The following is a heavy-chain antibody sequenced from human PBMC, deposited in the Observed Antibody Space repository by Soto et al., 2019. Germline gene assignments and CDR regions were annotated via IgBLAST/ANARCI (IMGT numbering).Heavy chain of an antibody. D-gene: IGHD3-3*02. CDR1: GYTFTSYT. CDR3: ARDTETLGPRANDALDI. Sequence: ASVKVSCKASGYTFTSYTMNWVRQAPGQSLEWMGWINVGSGNTRYSQNFQGRVSITRDTSASTVYMELTGLKSEDTAMYYCARDTETLGPRANDALDIWGQGTMVTVSS. V-gene: IGHV1-3*01. CDR2: INVGSGNT. J-gene: IGHJ3*02.